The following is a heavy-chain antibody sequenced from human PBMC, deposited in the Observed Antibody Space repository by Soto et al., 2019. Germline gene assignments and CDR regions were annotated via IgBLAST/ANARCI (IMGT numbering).Heavy chain of an antibody. V-gene: IGHV3-23*01. D-gene: IGHD3-16*01. CDR3: AKDKYYD. Sequence: EVQLLESGGGLVQPGGSLRLSCAASGFTLSNYGMSWVRQAPGKGLEWVTGISGSDGSTYYADSVKGRFTISRDSSKKTLDLQMNTLRAEDTDGEYWAKDKYYDWGQGPLVTVSS. CDR2: ISGSDGST. J-gene: IGHJ4*02. CDR1: GFTLSNYG.